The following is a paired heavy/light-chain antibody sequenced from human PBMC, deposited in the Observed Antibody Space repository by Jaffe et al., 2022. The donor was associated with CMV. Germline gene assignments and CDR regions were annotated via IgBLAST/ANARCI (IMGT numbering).Light chain of an antibody. CDR3: QQYNNWPQT. J-gene: IGKJ1*01. Sequence: EIVMTQSPATLSVSPGESATLSCRASQSVSRDLAWYQQKPGQAPRLLIYGPSTRATGIPARFGGSGSGTEFTLTISSLQSEDFAVYYCQQYNNWPQTFGQGTKVEIK. CDR1: QSVSRD. V-gene: IGKV3-15*01. CDR2: GPS.
Heavy chain of an antibody. CDR3: ARDLDGSGWLHDQ. Sequence: QVQLQESGPGLVKPSGTLSLTCAVSGGSISSTYRWTWVRQSPGKGLEWIGEISHSGYTNYNPSLKSRVSISVDKTKNLFYLNLASVTAADTAVYYCARDLDGSGWLHDQWGQGTLVTVSS. D-gene: IGHD6-19*01. V-gene: IGHV4-4*02. CDR2: ISHSGYT. J-gene: IGHJ5*02. CDR1: GGSISSTYR.